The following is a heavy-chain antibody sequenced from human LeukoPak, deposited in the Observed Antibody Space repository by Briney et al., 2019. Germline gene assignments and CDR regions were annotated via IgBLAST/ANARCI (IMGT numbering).Heavy chain of an antibody. CDR1: GGTFSSYA. V-gene: IGHV1-69*04. Sequence: SVKVSCKASGGTFSSYAISWVRQAPGQGLEWMGRIIPILGITNYAQKFQGRVTITADKSTSTAYMELSSLRSDDTAVYYCARARKWELLSDYWGQGTLVTVSS. CDR2: IIPILGIT. CDR3: ARARKWELLSDY. D-gene: IGHD1-26*01. J-gene: IGHJ4*02.